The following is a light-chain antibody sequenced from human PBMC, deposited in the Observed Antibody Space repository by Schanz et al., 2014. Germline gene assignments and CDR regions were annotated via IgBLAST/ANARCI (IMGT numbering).Light chain of an antibody. V-gene: IGKV3-15*01. CDR3: QQYSNWPLT. Sequence: EIVVTQSPATLALSPGERASLSCRASRSISGNLAWYQQKPGQAPRLLIFGASTRATGIPPRFSGSMSGTEFTLTIDSLQSEDFAVYYCQQYSNWPLTFGQGTRLEIK. CDR2: GAS. CDR1: RSISGN. J-gene: IGKJ5*01.